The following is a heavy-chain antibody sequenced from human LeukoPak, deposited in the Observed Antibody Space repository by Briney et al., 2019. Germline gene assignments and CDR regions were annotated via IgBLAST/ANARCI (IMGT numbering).Heavy chain of an antibody. V-gene: IGHV4-59*08. CDR1: GGSISSYY. Sequence: SETLSLTCTVSGGSISSYYWSWIRHPPGKELEWIGYIYYSGGTNNNPSLTSRVTISVDTSKNQCSLKLSSVPAADTAVYYWARHNWRYNWFDPWGQGTLVTVSS. CDR3: ARHNWRYNWFDP. CDR2: IYYSGGT. J-gene: IGHJ5*02. D-gene: IGHD1-20*01.